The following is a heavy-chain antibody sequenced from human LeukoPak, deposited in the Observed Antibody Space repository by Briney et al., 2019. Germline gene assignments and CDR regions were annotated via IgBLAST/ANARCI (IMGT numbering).Heavy chain of an antibody. V-gene: IGHV3-74*01. Sequence: GGSLRLSCAASGFTFSSYWMHWVRQAPGKGLVWVSRINSDGSSTSYADSVKGRFTISRDHDKNTLYLPVNSLRAEDTAVYYCARETTVTTSHNWFDPWGQGTLVTVSS. J-gene: IGHJ5*02. D-gene: IGHD4-17*01. CDR1: GFTFSSYW. CDR3: ARETTVTTSHNWFDP. CDR2: INSDGSST.